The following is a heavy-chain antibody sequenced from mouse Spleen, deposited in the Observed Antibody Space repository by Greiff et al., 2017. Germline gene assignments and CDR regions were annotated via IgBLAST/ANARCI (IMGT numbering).Heavy chain of an antibody. CDR3: AREEIHYYGHWYFDV. CDR2: INPGSGGT. D-gene: IGHD1-2*01. V-gene: IGHV1-54*01. CDR1: GYAFTNYL. Sequence: VKLMESGAELVRPGTSVKVSCKASGYAFTNYLIEWVKQRPGQGLEWIGVINPGSGGTNYNEKFKGKATLTADKSSSTAYMQLSSLTSEDSAVYFCAREEIHYYGHWYFDVWGAGTTVTVSS. J-gene: IGHJ1*01.